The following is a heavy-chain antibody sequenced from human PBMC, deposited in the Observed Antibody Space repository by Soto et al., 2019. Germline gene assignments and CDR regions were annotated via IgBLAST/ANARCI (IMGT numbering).Heavy chain of an antibody. Sequence: PSETLSLTCTVSGASVSSGAYYWGWVRQRPGRGLEWIGYIYESGYTYYNTSLKSRLTISLSRSNNQFSLGLTSVTAADTAVFYCVRALRHTAMVYPCFDPWGQGTLVTVSS. CDR2: IYESGYT. J-gene: IGHJ5*02. CDR3: VRALRHTAMVYPCFDP. D-gene: IGHD5-18*01. CDR1: GASVSSGAYY. V-gene: IGHV4-31*03.